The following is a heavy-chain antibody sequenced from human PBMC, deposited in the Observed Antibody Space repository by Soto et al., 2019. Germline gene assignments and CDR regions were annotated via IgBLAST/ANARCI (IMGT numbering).Heavy chain of an antibody. V-gene: IGHV3-11*01. CDR3: APSRVFDF. J-gene: IGHJ4*02. Sequence: QVQLVESGGGLVRPGGSLRLSCAASGFTFSDYYMSWIRQSPGKGLEWLAVMSSSGTNVFYADSLKGRFTNSTDNAKNFLFLQMDSLKAEEPAVYYCAPSRVFDFWGLGTLVSVSS. CDR1: GFTFSDYY. CDR2: MSSSGTNV.